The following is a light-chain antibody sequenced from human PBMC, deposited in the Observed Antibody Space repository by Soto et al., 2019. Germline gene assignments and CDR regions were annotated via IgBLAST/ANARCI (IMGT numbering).Light chain of an antibody. CDR3: QQSYTRT. CDR1: QNINTY. CDR2: DAA. Sequence: DIQMTQSPYSLSAAVGDRVTIACRASQNINTYLNWYQQKPGKAPKLLIFDAARLQSGVPSRFSGSGSGTDFTLTISSLQPEDFATYYCQQSYTRTFGQGTKVDIK. V-gene: IGKV1-39*01. J-gene: IGKJ1*01.